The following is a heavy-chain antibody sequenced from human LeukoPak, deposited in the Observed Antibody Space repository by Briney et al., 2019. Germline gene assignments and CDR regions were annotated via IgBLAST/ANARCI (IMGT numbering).Heavy chain of an antibody. CDR3: ATLSGDGDYEYYFDY. Sequence: PSETLSLTCTVSGGSISSYSWSWIRQPPGKRLEWIGYIYYSGSTNYNPSLKSRVTISVDTSKNQFSLKLSSVTAADTAVYYCATLSGDGDYEYYFDYWGQGTLVTVSS. CDR1: GGSISSYS. J-gene: IGHJ4*02. D-gene: IGHD4-17*01. CDR2: IYYSGST. V-gene: IGHV4-59*01.